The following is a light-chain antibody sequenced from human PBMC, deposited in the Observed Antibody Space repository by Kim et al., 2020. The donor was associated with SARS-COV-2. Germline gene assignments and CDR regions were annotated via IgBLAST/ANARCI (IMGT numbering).Light chain of an antibody. CDR3: QQRSNWPRALT. CDR2: DAS. V-gene: IGKV3-11*01. Sequence: EIVLTQSPATLSLSPGERATLSCRASQSVSSYLAWYQQKPGQAPRVLIYDASNRATGIPARFSGSGSGTDFTLTISSLEPEDFAVYYCQQRSNWPRALTFGGGTKVDIK. J-gene: IGKJ4*01. CDR1: QSVSSY.